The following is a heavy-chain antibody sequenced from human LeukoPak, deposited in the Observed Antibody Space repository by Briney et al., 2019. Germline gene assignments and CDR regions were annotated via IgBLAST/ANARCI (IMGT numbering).Heavy chain of an antibody. V-gene: IGHV3-23*01. Sequence: GVSPRLSCAASGFTFSSYAMSWVRQAPGKGLEWVSAISGSGGSTYYADSVKGRFTISRDNSKNTLYLQMNSLRAEDTAVYYCAKEESGYDYVDFAVDYWGQGTLVTVSS. CDR3: AKEESGYDYVDFAVDY. CDR2: ISGSGGST. D-gene: IGHD5-12*01. J-gene: IGHJ4*02. CDR1: GFTFSSYA.